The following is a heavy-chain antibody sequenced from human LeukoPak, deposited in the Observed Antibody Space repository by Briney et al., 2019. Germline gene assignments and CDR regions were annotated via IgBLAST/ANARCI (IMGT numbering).Heavy chain of an antibody. CDR2: ISSNGGST. Sequence: GGSLRLSCAASGFPFSSYSMHWVRQAPGKGLEYVSAISSNGGSTSYANSVKGRFTISRDNSKNTLYLQMGSLRAEDMAVYYCARCSIVVVSILDYWGQGTLVTVSS. D-gene: IGHD2-2*01. J-gene: IGHJ4*02. CDR1: GFPFSSYS. V-gene: IGHV3-64*01. CDR3: ARCSIVVVSILDY.